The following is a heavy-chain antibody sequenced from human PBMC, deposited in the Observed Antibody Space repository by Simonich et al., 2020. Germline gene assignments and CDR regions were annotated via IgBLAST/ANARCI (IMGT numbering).Heavy chain of an antibody. V-gene: IGHV3-23*01. CDR1: GFTFSSYD. CDR3: AKDLGERITMIVVVIDAFDI. Sequence: GGGLVQPGGSLRLSCAASGFTFSSYDMSWVRRAPGKGLVWVSAISGSGGSTYYADSVKGRFTISRDNSKNTLYLQMNSLRAEDTAVYYCAKDLGERITMIVVVIDAFDIWGQGTMVTVSS. D-gene: IGHD3-22*01. CDR2: ISGSGGST. J-gene: IGHJ3*02.